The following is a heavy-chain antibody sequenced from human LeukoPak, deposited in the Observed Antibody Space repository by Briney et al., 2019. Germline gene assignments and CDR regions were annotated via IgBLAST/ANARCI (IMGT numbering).Heavy chain of an antibody. CDR3: ARGSLLWLGELFI. CDR2: IYYSGST. CDR1: GGSISSSSYY. Sequence: SETLSLTCTVSGGSISSSSYYWGWIRQPPGKGLEWIGSIYYSGSTNYNPSLKSRVTISVDTSKNQFSLKLSSVTAADTAVYYCARGSLLWLGELFIWSQGTLVTVSS. D-gene: IGHD3-10*01. J-gene: IGHJ4*02. V-gene: IGHV4-39*07.